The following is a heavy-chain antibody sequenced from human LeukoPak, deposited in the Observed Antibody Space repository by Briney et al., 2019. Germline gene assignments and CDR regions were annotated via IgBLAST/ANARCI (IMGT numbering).Heavy chain of an antibody. V-gene: IGHV3-74*01. J-gene: IGHJ4*02. Sequence: PGGSLRLSCAASGFTFSNYWMHWVRQTPGKGLVWVSRINSDGRTTNYADSVKGRFTISRDNAKNTLYLQMDSLRAEDTAVYYCARGPIDGYSFWNYWGQGTPVTVSS. CDR1: GFTFSNYW. CDR3: ARGPIDGYSFWNY. CDR2: INSDGRTT. D-gene: IGHD5-12*01.